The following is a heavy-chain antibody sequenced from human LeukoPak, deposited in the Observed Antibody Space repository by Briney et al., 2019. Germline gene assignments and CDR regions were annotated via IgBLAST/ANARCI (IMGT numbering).Heavy chain of an antibody. D-gene: IGHD5-18*01. CDR1: GFSFSNFA. CDR2: IRYDGSNK. Sequence: GRSLRLSCAASGFSFSNFAIHWFRQAPGKGLEWVAFIRYDGSNKYYADSVKGRFTISRNNSKNTLYLQMNSLRAEDTAVYYCAKERDTAMVTIDYWGQGTLVTVSS. V-gene: IGHV3-30*02. CDR3: AKERDTAMVTIDY. J-gene: IGHJ4*02.